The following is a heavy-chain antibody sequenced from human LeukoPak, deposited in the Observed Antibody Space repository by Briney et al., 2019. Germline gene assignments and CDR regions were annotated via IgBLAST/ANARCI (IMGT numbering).Heavy chain of an antibody. CDR2: IRYDGSNK. CDR1: GFTFSSYG. D-gene: IGHD3-10*01. CDR3: AKGMVGIRGVLIYYYYMDV. J-gene: IGHJ6*03. V-gene: IGHV3-30*02. Sequence: GGSLRLSCAASGFTFSSYGMHWVRQAPGKGLEWVAFIRYDGSNKYYADSVKGRFTISRDNSKNTLYLQMNSLRAEDTAVYYCAKGMVGIRGVLIYYYYMDVWGKGTTVTISS.